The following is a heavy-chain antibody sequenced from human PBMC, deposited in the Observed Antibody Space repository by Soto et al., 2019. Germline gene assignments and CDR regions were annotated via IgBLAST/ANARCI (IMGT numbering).Heavy chain of an antibody. CDR2: ISGSGGST. CDR3: VNRGELNHAFDI. CDR1: GFTFSSYA. D-gene: IGHD1-26*01. V-gene: IGHV3-23*01. Sequence: EVQLLESGGGLVQPGGSLRLSCAASGFTFSSYAMSWVRQAPGKGLEWVSAISGSGGSTYYADSVKGRFTISRDNSKNTLYLQMNSLRAEDTAVYYCVNRGELNHAFDIWGQGTMVTVSS. J-gene: IGHJ3*02.